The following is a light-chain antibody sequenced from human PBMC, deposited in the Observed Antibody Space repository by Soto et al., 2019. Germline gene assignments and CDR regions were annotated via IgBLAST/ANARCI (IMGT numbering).Light chain of an antibody. CDR2: GAS. J-gene: IGKJ5*01. CDR1: QSVSSSY. CDR3: RQYGSSIT. V-gene: IGKV3-20*01. Sequence: EIVLTQSPGTLPLSPGERATLSCRASQSVSSSYLAWYQQKPGQAPRLLIYGASSRATGIPDRFSGSGSGTDFTLTIIRLEPEDFAVYYCRQYGSSITFGQGTRLEIK.